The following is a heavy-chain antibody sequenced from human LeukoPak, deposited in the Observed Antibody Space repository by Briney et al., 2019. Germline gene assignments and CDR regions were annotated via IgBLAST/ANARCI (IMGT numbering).Heavy chain of an antibody. Sequence: PGGSLRLSCAASGFTFSRSWMGWVRQAPGKGLEWVANIKQDGSEIYYVDSVKGRFTISRDNAKNSLHLQMSSLRAEDTAVYYCARATSAAGRGFDIWGRGTVVTVSS. V-gene: IGHV3-7*01. CDR1: GFTFSRSW. CDR2: IKQDGSEI. D-gene: IGHD6-13*01. J-gene: IGHJ3*02. CDR3: ARATSAAGRGFDI.